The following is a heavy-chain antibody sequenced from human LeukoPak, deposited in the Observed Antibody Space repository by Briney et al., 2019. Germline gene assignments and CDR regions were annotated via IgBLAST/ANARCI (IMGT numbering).Heavy chain of an antibody. J-gene: IGHJ4*02. V-gene: IGHV1-69*06. CDR3: ASAHSPVVVAATPFDY. CDR1: GGTFSSYA. D-gene: IGHD2-15*01. CDR2: IIPIFGTA. Sequence: SVKVSCKASGGTFSSYAISWARQAPGQGLEWMGGIIPIFGTANYAQKFQGRVTITADKSTSTAYMELSSLRSEDTAVYYCASAHSPVVVAATPFDYWGQGTLVTVSS.